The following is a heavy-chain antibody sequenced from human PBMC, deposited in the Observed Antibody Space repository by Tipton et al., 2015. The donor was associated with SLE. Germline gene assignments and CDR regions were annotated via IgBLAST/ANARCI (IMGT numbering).Heavy chain of an antibody. V-gene: IGHV4-39*07. D-gene: IGHD2-21*02. J-gene: IGHJ6*02. CDR2: VYDSGTT. Sequence: TLSLTCFVSGDSITSDIYYWGWIRQPPGKGLEWIGSVYDSGTTHYNPSLKSRVTMSVDTSKTQFSLKLGSLTAADTAVYYCARVVTVGAAHYYFYRMDVWGQGTTVTVSS. CDR1: GDSITSDIYY. CDR3: ARVVTVGAAHYYFYRMDV.